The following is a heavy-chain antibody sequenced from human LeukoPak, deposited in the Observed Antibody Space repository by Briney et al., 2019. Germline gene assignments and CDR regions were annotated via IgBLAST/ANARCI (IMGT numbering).Heavy chain of an antibody. Sequence: ASVKVSCKASGYTFTSYYMHWVRQAPGQGLEGMGIINPSGGSTNYAQKFQGRVTMTRDTSTSTVYMELSSLRSEDTAVYYCARGASVVTPIDYWGQGTLVTVSS. CDR3: ARGASVVTPIDY. D-gene: IGHD4-23*01. CDR2: INPSGGST. CDR1: GYTFTSYY. V-gene: IGHV1-46*01. J-gene: IGHJ4*02.